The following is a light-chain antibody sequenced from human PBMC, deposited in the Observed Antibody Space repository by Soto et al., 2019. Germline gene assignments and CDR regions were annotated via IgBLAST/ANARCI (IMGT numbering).Light chain of an antibody. Sequence: EIVLTQSPATLSVSLGERATLSCRASQSVSIYLAWYQQKPGQAPRLLIYGASTRATGSPGRFSGSGSGTEFTLTISSLQSEDVAVYYCQQYDTCPPYTFGQGTKLEIK. CDR1: QSVSIY. V-gene: IGKV3-15*01. CDR2: GAS. J-gene: IGKJ2*01. CDR3: QQYDTCPPYT.